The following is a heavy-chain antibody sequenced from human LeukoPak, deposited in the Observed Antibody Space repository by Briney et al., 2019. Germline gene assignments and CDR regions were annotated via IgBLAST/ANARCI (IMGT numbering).Heavy chain of an antibody. CDR1: GGSISSSSYY. J-gene: IGHJ4*02. Sequence: PSETLSLTCTVSGGSISSSSYYWGWIRQPPGKGLEWIGSIYYSGSTYYNPSLKSRVTISVDTSKNQFSLKLSSVTAADTAVYYCTAGRSDYFGFWGQGTPVTVSS. D-gene: IGHD6-25*01. CDR3: TAGRSDYFGF. CDR2: IYYSGST. V-gene: IGHV4-39*01.